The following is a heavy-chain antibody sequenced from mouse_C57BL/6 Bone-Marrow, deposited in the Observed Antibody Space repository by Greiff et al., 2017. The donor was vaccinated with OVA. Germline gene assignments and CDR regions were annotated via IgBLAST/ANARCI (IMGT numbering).Heavy chain of an antibody. CDR1: GYTFTDYY. V-gene: IGHV1-76*01. J-gene: IGHJ4*01. CDR3: ARRKVYDGYYDYAMDY. CDR2: IYPGSGNT. Sequence: QVQLQQSGAELVRPGASVKLSCKASGYTFTDYYINWVKQRPGQGLEWIARIYPGSGNTYYNEKFKGKATLTAEKSSSTAYMQLSSLTSEDSAVYFCARRKVYDGYYDYAMDYWGQGTSVTVSS. D-gene: IGHD2-3*01.